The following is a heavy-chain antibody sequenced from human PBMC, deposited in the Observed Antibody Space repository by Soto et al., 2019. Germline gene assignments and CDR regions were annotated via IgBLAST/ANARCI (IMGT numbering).Heavy chain of an antibody. CDR3: ARDNEFCSGGGCYDAFDI. CDR2: IKRDGSEK. CDR1: GFTFSTYC. J-gene: IGHJ3*02. Sequence: GGSLRLSCTASGFTFSTYCMNWLRQAPGKGLEWVANIKRDGSEKYYVDSVKGRFTVSRDNAKNSLYLQMNGLRAEDTAVYYCARDNEFCSGGGCYDAFDIWGQGTMVTVSS. V-gene: IGHV3-7*01. D-gene: IGHD2-15*01.